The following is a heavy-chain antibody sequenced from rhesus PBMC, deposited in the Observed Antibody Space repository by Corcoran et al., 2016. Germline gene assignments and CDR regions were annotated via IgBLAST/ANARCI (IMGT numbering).Heavy chain of an antibody. CDR3: ARTPIFPHNRFDV. CDR2: IYGSGGST. Sequence: QVQLQESGPGMVKPSENLPLTCAVSGASISSNYWRWIRQAPGKGLEWIGRIYGSGGSTDYNPSLKIRVTISIDTSNNQFSLKLSSVTAADTAVYYCARTPIFPHNRFDVWGPGVLVTVSS. CDR1: GASISSNY. V-gene: IGHV4S2*01. D-gene: IGHD3-40*01. J-gene: IGHJ5-1*01.